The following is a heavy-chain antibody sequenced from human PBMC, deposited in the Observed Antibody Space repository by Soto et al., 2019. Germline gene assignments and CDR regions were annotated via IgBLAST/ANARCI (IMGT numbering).Heavy chain of an antibody. Sequence: PGGSLRLSCAVSGFIFKNYALNWVRQAPGKGLEWVASITRDGYNKYYADSVKGRFTISRDNPKNTLSLQMTALRVEDSSVYYCTKSSGGSSSVGMDYWGPGTLVTAPQ. CDR3: TKSSGGSSSVGMDY. CDR1: GFIFKNYA. D-gene: IGHD6-6*01. V-gene: IGHV3-30*04. CDR2: ITRDGYNK. J-gene: IGHJ4*02.